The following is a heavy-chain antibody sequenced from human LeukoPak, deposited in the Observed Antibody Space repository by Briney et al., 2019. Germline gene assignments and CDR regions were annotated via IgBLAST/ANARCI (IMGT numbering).Heavy chain of an antibody. CDR1: GGSISSTTNY. V-gene: IGHV4-31*03. D-gene: IGHD3-22*01. CDR2: IYYSAYP. J-gene: IGHJ5*02. Sequence: SQTLSLTCTVSGGSISSTTNYWSWIRQHPGKGLEWIGYIYYSAYPNYNPSLKSRLTISVDTAKNQFSLKLRSVTAADTAVYYCARDRGYYDSSGYYPDRFDPWGQGTLVTVSS. CDR3: ARDRGYYDSSGYYPDRFDP.